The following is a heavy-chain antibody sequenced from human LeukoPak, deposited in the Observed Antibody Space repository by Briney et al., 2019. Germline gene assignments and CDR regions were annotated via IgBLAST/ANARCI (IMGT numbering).Heavy chain of an antibody. Sequence: GGSLRLSCAVSGFTFSSYEMNWVRQAPGKGLEWVSYISSRGTTIYYVDSVKGRFTISRDNAKNSLYLQMNSLRAEDTALYYCAATYYYDGSGDYWGQGTLVTVSS. CDR2: ISSRGTTI. J-gene: IGHJ4*02. V-gene: IGHV3-48*03. D-gene: IGHD3-22*01. CDR1: GFTFSSYE. CDR3: AATYYYDGSGDY.